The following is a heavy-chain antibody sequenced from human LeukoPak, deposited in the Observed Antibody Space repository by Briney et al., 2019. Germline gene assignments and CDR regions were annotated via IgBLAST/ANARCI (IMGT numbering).Heavy chain of an antibody. D-gene: IGHD5-12*01. CDR3: AKVGSGYDCFS. V-gene: IGHV3-7*01. Sequence: GGSLRLACAASGFTFSSYWMSWVRQAPGKGLEWVANIKQDGSEKYYVDSVKGRFTISRDNSKNTLYLQMNSLRAEDTAVYYCAKVGSGYDCFSWGQGTLVTVSS. CDR2: IKQDGSEK. CDR1: GFTFSSYW. J-gene: IGHJ5*02.